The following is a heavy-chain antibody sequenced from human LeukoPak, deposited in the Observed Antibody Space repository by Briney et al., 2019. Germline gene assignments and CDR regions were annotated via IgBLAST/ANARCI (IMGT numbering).Heavy chain of an antibody. Sequence: GESLKISCKGSGYSFTSYWIGWVRQMPGKGLEWMGIIYPGDSDTRYSPSFQGQVTISADKSISTAYLQWSSLKASDTAMYYCAKLTRYGQWLVQGFDYWGQGTLVTVSS. V-gene: IGHV5-51*01. CDR1: GYSFTSYW. J-gene: IGHJ4*02. D-gene: IGHD6-19*01. CDR3: AKLTRYGQWLVQGFDY. CDR2: IYPGDSDT.